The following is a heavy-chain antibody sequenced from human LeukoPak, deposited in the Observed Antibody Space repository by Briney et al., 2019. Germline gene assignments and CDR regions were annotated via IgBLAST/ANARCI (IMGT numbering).Heavy chain of an antibody. CDR2: INSDGINT. J-gene: IGHJ4*02. CDR1: GFTFSNYW. D-gene: IGHD2-2*01. Sequence: GGSLRLSCAASGFTFSNYWMHWVRQAPGKGLVWVSRINSDGINTSYADSVKGRFTISRDNAKNTLNLQMNSLRAEDTAVYYCARDGHCSSTSCYRTYFDYWGQGTLVTVSS. V-gene: IGHV3-74*01. CDR3: ARDGHCSSTSCYRTYFDY.